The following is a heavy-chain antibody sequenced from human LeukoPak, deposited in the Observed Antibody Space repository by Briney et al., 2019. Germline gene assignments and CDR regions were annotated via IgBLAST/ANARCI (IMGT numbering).Heavy chain of an antibody. J-gene: IGHJ4*02. CDR1: GGSFSGYY. CDR3: ARGQWFRAF. V-gene: IGHV4-34*01. CDR2: IHYSGSA. D-gene: IGHD3-10*01. Sequence: SETLSLTCAVYGGSFSGYYWTWIRQSPGKGPEWIGEIHYSGSATYNPSLKSRVTISVDTSKNQFSLKMNSVTAADTAVYYCARGQWFRAFWSRGTPVTVSS.